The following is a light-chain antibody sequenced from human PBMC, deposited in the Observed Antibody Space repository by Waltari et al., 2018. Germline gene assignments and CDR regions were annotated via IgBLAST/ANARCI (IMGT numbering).Light chain of an antibody. CDR1: VLAKTY. V-gene: IGLV3-27*01. CDR3: YSAADNIRV. CDR2: EDT. J-gene: IGLJ3*02. Sequence: SFELTQPSSVSVSPGQTATISCSGDVLAKTYARWFQQKPGQAPVLVIYEDTKRPPRIPGRFSGSSSGTMVTLTISGARLEDEADYYCYSAADNIRVFGGGTKLTVL.